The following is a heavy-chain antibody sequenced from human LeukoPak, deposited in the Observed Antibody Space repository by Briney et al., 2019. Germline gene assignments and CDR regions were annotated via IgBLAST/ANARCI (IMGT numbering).Heavy chain of an antibody. CDR3: ARRAGAYTHPYDY. D-gene: IGHD3-16*01. J-gene: IGHJ4*02. CDR1: GFTFSSYW. V-gene: IGHV3-74*01. CDR2: INSDGSST. Sequence: GGSLRLSCAASGFTFSSYWMHWVRQAPGKGLVWVSRINSDGSSTSYTDSVKGRFTISRDNAKNTLYLQMNSLRAEDTAVYYCARRAGAYTHPYDYWGQGTLVTVSS.